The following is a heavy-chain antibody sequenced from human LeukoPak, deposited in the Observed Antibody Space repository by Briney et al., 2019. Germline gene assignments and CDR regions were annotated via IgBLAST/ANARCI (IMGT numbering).Heavy chain of an antibody. Sequence: TPGESLKISCKGSGYSFTSYWIGWVRPMPGKGLEWVGIIYPGDSDTRYSPSFQGQVTISADKSISTAYLQWSSLKASDTAMYYCARHEGGGQWLVYFDYWGQGTLVTVSS. CDR3: ARHEGGGQWLVYFDY. CDR2: IYPGDSDT. CDR1: GYSFTSYW. V-gene: IGHV5-51*01. D-gene: IGHD6-19*01. J-gene: IGHJ4*02.